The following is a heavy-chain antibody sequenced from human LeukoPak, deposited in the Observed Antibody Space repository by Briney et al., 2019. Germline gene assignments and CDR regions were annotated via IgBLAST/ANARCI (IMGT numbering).Heavy chain of an antibody. Sequence: GGSLRLSCAASGFTVSSDYMSWVRRAPGKGLEWVSAIYNDGNTYYADSVKGRFTIFRDNSKNTLYLQMNSLKTEDTAVYYCTTPLITMIASLGGIDYWGQGTLVTVSS. D-gene: IGHD3-22*01. CDR3: TTPLITMIASLGGIDY. CDR1: GFTVSSDY. CDR2: IYNDGNT. V-gene: IGHV3-53*01. J-gene: IGHJ4*02.